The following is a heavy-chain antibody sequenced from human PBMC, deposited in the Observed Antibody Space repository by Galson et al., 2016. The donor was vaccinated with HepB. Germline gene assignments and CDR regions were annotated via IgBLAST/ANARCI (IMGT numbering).Heavy chain of an antibody. J-gene: IGHJ4*02. V-gene: IGHV4-61*02. CDR2: IYADGST. Sequence: TLSLTCTVSGGSIGSSSYYWSWIRQPAGKGLEWIGRIYADGSTNYTPSLKSRVTISKDTSKNHFSLKLSSVAAADTAVYYCARANLYWLPADYFDSWGQGALVTVSS. D-gene: IGHD2-8*02. CDR3: ARANLYWLPADYFDS. CDR1: GGSIGSSSYY.